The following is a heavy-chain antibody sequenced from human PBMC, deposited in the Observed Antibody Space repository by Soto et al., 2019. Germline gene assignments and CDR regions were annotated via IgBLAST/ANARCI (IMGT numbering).Heavy chain of an antibody. CDR2: IIPLSGTS. V-gene: IGHV1-69*01. J-gene: IGHJ4*02. CDR1: GGTFSSSG. CDR3: ATSRDTTGYFDH. D-gene: IGHD1-1*01. Sequence: QVQLVPSGAEVRKPGSSVKVSCKASGGTFSSSGINWVRQAPGQGLEWIGGIIPLSGTSSHAQKFQGRVTITADESTGTVNMELGSLTSDDTAVYYCATSRDTTGYFDHWGQGTLVTVS.